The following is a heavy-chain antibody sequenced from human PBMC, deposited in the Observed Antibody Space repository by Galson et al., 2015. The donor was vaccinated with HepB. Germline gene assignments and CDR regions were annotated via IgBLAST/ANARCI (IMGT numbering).Heavy chain of an antibody. J-gene: IGHJ6*02. V-gene: IGHV1-46*01. CDR3: ARDPLRYCSGTSCYSGGFYYYGMDV. CDR1: GYTFTSYY. CDR2: INPSVGST. D-gene: IGHD2-15*01. Sequence: SVKVSCKASGYTFTSYYMHWVRQAPGQGLEWMGIINPSVGSTSYAQKFQGRVTMTRDTSASAVYMELSSLRSEDTAVYYCARDPLRYCSGTSCYSGGFYYYGMDVWGQGTTVTVSS.